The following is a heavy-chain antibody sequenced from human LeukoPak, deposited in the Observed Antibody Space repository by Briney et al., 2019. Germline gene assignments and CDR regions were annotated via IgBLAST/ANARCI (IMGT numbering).Heavy chain of an antibody. CDR2: INHSGIT. Sequence: KTSETLSLTCAAYGGSFSYYYWSWIRQPPGKGLEWIGEINHSGITNYNPSLKSRVTISADTSKNQFSLKLTSVTAADTAVYYCANPARDFADSGAITWWGQGTLVTVSS. J-gene: IGHJ4*02. V-gene: IGHV4-34*01. CDR1: GGSFSYYY. D-gene: IGHD4-17*01. CDR3: ANPARDFADSGAITW.